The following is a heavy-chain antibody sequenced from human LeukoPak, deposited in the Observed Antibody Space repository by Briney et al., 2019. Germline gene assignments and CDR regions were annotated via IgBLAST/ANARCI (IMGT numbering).Heavy chain of an antibody. J-gene: IGHJ6*02. CDR1: GFTFSGSA. Sequence: PGGSLRLSCAAPGFTFSGSAIHWVRQASGKGLEWVARIKTKAESYATAYVASVKGRFTISRDVSKNTAYLQMDSLKTEDTAMYYCTRLSGGNSDSYYYGLDVWGQGTTVTVSS. V-gene: IGHV3-73*01. D-gene: IGHD4-23*01. CDR2: IKTKAESYAT. CDR3: TRLSGGNSDSYYYGLDV.